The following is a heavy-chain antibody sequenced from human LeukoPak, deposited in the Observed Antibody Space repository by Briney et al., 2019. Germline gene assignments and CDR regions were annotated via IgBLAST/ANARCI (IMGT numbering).Heavy chain of an antibody. CDR3: ARDGFDYSLSNWFDP. Sequence: ASVKVSFKASGYTFTSYGISWVRHAPGQGLEWMGCISAYNGNTNYAQKLQGRVTMTTDTSTSTAYMELRSLRSDDTAAYYCARDGFDYSLSNWFDPWGQGTLVTVSS. CDR1: GYTFTSYG. CDR2: ISAYNGNT. V-gene: IGHV1-18*01. J-gene: IGHJ5*02. D-gene: IGHD4-11*01.